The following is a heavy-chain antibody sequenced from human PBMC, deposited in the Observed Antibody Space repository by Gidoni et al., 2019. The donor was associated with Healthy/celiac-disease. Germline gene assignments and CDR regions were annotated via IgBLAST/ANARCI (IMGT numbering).Heavy chain of an antibody. Sequence: QVQLQQWGAGLLKPSETLSLTCAVYGGSFSGYYWSWIRQPPGKGLEWIGEINHSGSTNYNPSLKIRVTIAVDTSKNQFSLKLSSVTAADTAVYYCARPYSSSSYYGMDVWGQGTTVTVSS. J-gene: IGHJ6*02. D-gene: IGHD6-6*01. CDR3: ARPYSSSSYYGMDV. CDR2: INHSGST. CDR1: GGSFSGYY. V-gene: IGHV4-34*01.